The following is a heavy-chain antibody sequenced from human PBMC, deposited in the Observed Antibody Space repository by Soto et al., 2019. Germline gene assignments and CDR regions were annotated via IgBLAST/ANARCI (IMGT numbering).Heavy chain of an antibody. CDR2: LSYDEDTK. J-gene: IGHJ3*02. V-gene: IGHV3-30*03. CDR1: GFTFNSYG. D-gene: IGHD2-8*01. Sequence: QVQVVESGGDVVQPGRSLRLSCAASGFTFNSYGMHWVRQAPGKGLEWVAVLSYDEDTKYYADSVKGRFTVSGDRSKNTLFLQMNSLRAEDTALYYCARANNGIYGAFGIWGQGTVVTVSS. CDR3: ARANNGIYGAFGI.